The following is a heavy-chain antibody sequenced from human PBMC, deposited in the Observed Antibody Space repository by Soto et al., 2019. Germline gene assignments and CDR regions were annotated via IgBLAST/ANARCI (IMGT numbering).Heavy chain of an antibody. J-gene: IGHJ4*01. CDR3: ASDYGSNWRL. V-gene: IGHV1-3*01. CDR2: INAGNGNT. D-gene: IGHD6-19*01. Sequence: QAHLVQSVAAVKMPGDSVQVSCKSSCCVSTNHNFHWVRQDPGHSLAWMGRINAGNGNTQYSQNFQGRVTFTSAPSARTAFMELTNLRFEDRAMYYCASDYGSNWRLWGHGTLVSVSS. CDR1: CCVSTNHN.